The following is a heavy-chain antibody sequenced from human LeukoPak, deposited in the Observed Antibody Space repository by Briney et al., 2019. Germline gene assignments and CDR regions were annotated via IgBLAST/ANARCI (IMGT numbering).Heavy chain of an antibody. CDR2: IYYSGGT. V-gene: IGHV4-39*01. D-gene: IGHD3-22*01. CDR1: GGSISSTSYY. CDR3: ARHVPTMIVVVAFDI. J-gene: IGHJ3*02. Sequence: SETLSLTCTVSGGSISSTSYYWGWIRQPPGKGLEWIGSIYYSGGTYYNPSLKSRVTISVDTSKNQFSLKLSSVTAADTAVYYCARHVPTMIVVVAFDIWGQGTMVTVSS.